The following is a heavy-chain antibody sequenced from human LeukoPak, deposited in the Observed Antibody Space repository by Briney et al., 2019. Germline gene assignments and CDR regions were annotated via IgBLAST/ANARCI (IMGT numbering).Heavy chain of an antibody. CDR3: ARQSSSGYYRN. D-gene: IGHD3-22*01. CDR2: IYTSGRT. Sequence: SETLSLTCTVSGGSISSYYWSWIRQPPGKGLEWIGYIYTSGRTNYNPSLKSRVTISVDTSKNQFSLKLSSVTAADTAVYYCARQSSSGYYRNWGQGTLATVSS. CDR1: GGSISSYY. V-gene: IGHV4-4*09. J-gene: IGHJ4*02.